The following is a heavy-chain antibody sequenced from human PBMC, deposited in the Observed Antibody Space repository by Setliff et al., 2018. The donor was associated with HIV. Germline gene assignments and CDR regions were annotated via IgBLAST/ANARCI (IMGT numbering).Heavy chain of an antibody. Sequence: SETLSLTCTISGYSINSGYYWGWIRQPPGKGLEWIGSIHYTGNTYSNPSLKSRVTISVDASKNQVSLKLTSVTAADTAIYFCAREADGIDYWGQGSLVTVSS. J-gene: IGHJ4*02. D-gene: IGHD2-15*01. CDR3: AREADGIDY. V-gene: IGHV4-38-2*02. CDR1: GYSINSGYY. CDR2: IHYTGNT.